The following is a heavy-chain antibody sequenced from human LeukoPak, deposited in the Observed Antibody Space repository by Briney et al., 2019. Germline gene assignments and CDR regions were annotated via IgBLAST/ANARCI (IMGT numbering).Heavy chain of an antibody. D-gene: IGHD4-17*01. J-gene: IGHJ6*03. V-gene: IGHV3-7*01. Sequence: TGGSLRLSCAASGFTFSSYWMSWVRQAPGKGLEWVANIKQDGSEKYYVDSVKGRFTISRDNAKNSLYLQMNSLRAEDTAVYYCASIYGDYGSYYYMDVWGKGTTVTVSS. CDR1: GFTFSSYW. CDR2: IKQDGSEK. CDR3: ASIYGDYGSYYYMDV.